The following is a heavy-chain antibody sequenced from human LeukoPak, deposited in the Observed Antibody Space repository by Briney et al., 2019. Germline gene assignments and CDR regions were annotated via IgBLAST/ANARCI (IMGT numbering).Heavy chain of an antibody. CDR3: AAGGDSSGYYPFDY. D-gene: IGHD3-22*01. Sequence: ASVKVSCKASGFTFTSSAVQWVRQARGQRLEWIGWIVVGSGNTNYAQKFQERVTITRDMSTSTAYMELSSLRSEYTAVYYCAAGGDSSGYYPFDYWGQGTLVTVSS. CDR2: IVVGSGNT. J-gene: IGHJ4*02. CDR1: GFTFTSSA. V-gene: IGHV1-58*01.